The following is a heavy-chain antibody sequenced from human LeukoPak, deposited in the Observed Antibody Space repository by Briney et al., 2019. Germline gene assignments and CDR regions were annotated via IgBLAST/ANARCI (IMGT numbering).Heavy chain of an antibody. CDR2: IKQDGSEK. V-gene: IGHV3-7*01. D-gene: IGHD5-18*01. CDR3: ATSTAGFDY. CDR1: GFTFSSYW. Sequence: GSLRLSCAVSGFTFSSYWMSWVRQAPGKGLEWVANIKQDGSEKYYVDSVKGRFTISRDNAKNSLFLQMNSLRAEDTAVYYCATSTAGFDYWGQGTLVTVSS. J-gene: IGHJ4*02.